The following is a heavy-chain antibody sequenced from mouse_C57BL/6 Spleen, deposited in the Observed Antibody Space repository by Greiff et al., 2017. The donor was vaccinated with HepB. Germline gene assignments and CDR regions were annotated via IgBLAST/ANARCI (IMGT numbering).Heavy chain of an antibody. J-gene: IGHJ2*01. V-gene: IGHV1-61*01. CDR2: IYPSDSET. CDR3: ARRYYGSEGGC. CDR1: GYTFTSYW. D-gene: IGHD1-1*01. Sequence: QVQLQQPGAELVRPGSSVKLSCKASGYTFTSYWMDWVKQRPGQGLEWIGNIYPSDSETHYNQKFKDKATLTVDKSSSTAYMQLSSLTSEDSAVYYCARRYYGSEGGCWGQGTTLTVSS.